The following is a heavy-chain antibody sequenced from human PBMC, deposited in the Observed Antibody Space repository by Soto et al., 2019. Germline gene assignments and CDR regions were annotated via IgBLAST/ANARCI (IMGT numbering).Heavy chain of an antibody. D-gene: IGHD2-2*01. CDR1: CYTFTSYG. CDR3: ARDGRVGCSSTSCWENYGMDV. J-gene: IGHJ6*02. Sequence: EXSVEVSFSASCYTFTSYGIGWVRQGPGHGLEWMGWISAYNGNTNYAQKLPGRVTMTTDTSTSTAYMELRSLRSDDTAMYYCARDGRVGCSSTSCWENYGMDVWGQGTTVTVSS. CDR2: ISAYNGNT. V-gene: IGHV1-18*04.